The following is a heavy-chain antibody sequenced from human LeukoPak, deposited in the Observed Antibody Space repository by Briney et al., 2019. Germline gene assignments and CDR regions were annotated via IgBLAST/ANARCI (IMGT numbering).Heavy chain of an antibody. CDR3: ARDVEGVTITHYFDY. J-gene: IGHJ4*02. Sequence: SETLTLPCSVSGGSFSGYYWSWIRQPTGEELEWLGYVFYTGTTHYNPYLDGRVSISVDTSQNQFSLKVRSVTAADTAVYYCARDVEGVTITHYFDYWGQGLLVTVSS. CDR1: GGSFSGYY. V-gene: IGHV4-59*01. CDR2: VFYTGTT. D-gene: IGHD5-12*01.